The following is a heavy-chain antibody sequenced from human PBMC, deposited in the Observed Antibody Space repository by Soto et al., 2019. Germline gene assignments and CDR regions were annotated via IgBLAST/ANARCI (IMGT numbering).Heavy chain of an antibody. CDR3: TSVLRFLENYYYYYYGMDV. CDR2: IRSKANSYAT. CDR1: GFTFSGSA. J-gene: IGHJ6*02. Sequence: EVQLVESGGGLVQPGGSLKLSCAASGFTFSGSAMHWVRQASGKGLEWVGRIRSKANSYATAYAASVKGRFTISRDDSKNTAYLQMNSLKTEDTAVYYCTSVLRFLENYYYYYYGMDVWGQGTTVTVSS. V-gene: IGHV3-73*02. D-gene: IGHD3-3*01.